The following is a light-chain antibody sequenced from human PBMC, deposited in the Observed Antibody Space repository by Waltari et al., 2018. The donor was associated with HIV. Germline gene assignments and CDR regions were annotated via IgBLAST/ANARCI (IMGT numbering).Light chain of an antibody. CDR3: QQRTNWPPLT. CDR2: DAS. CDR1: QSVGND. V-gene: IGKV3-11*01. J-gene: IGKJ4*01. Sequence: LLTQSPAILSLSPGENATLSCRARQSVGNDLAWYQRRPGQAPKFLIYDASRRAAGVPARFSGSGSETDFTLTISTVEPEDSAVYYCQQRTNWPPLTFGGGTKVEIK.